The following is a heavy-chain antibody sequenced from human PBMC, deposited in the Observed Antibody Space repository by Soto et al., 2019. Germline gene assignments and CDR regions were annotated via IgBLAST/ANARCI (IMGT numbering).Heavy chain of an antibody. V-gene: IGHV4-59*05. CDR1: GGSISSYY. CDR2: IYYSGST. D-gene: IGHD3-3*01. Sequence: PSETPSLTCTVSGGSISSYYCGWIWKPPGKGLEWIGSIYYSGSTKYNPSLKSRVSISVDTSKNQFSLKLSSVTAADTAVYYCARVKTQVYYDFWSGYYHFDYWGQGTLVTVSS. CDR3: ARVKTQVYYDFWSGYYHFDY. J-gene: IGHJ4*02.